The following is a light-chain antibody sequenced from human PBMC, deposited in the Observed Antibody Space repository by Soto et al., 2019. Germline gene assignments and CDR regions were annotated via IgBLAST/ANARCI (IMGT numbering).Light chain of an antibody. V-gene: IGKV1-5*03. CDR3: QQYNSFPLT. CDR2: KAS. J-gene: IGKJ4*01. Sequence: DIQMTQSPSTLSASVRDRVTITCRASQSISSWLAWYQQKPGKAPKLLIYKASGLESGVPSRFSGSGSGTEFTLTISSLQPDDFANYYCQQYNSFPLTFGGGTKVDIK. CDR1: QSISSW.